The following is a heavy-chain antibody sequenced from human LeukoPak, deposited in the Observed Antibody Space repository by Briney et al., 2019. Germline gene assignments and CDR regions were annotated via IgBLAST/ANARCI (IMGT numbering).Heavy chain of an antibody. V-gene: IGHV4-59*08. Sequence: SETLSLTCTVSGGSISSYYWSWIRQPPGKGLEWIGYIYYSGSTNYNPSLKSRVTISVDTSKNQFSLKLSSVTAADTAVYYCAGTITMVRGAQFDYWGQGTLVTVSS. CDR1: GGSISSYY. CDR2: IYYSGST. D-gene: IGHD3-10*01. CDR3: AGTITMVRGAQFDY. J-gene: IGHJ4*02.